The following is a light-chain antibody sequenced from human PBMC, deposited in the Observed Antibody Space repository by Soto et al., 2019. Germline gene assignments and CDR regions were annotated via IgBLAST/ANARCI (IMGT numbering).Light chain of an antibody. J-gene: IGKJ2*01. CDR1: QSVSSSY. CDR2: GAS. CDR3: QQYDTSIWAYT. Sequence: EVVLTQSPVTLSLSPGERATLSCRASQSVSSSYLAWYQQKPGQAPRLLIYGASSRATGLPDRFSGSRSGTDFTLTISRLEPEVFAVYYCQQYDTSIWAYTFGQGTKLEIK. V-gene: IGKV3-20*01.